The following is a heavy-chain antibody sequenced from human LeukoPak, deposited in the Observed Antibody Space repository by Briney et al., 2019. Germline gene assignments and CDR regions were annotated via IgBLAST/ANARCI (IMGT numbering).Heavy chain of an antibody. CDR1: GFTFSNYG. CDR2: IRYDGSKE. D-gene: IGHD3-10*01. CDR3: ARDGGAYGSGQIDP. Sequence: ERSLRLSCEASGFTFSNYGMHWVRQAPGKGLKWVAIIRYDGSKEYYADSVKGRFTISRDNSKSTLYLQMNSLRAEDTAVYYCARDGGAYGSGQIDPWGQGTLVTVSS. V-gene: IGHV3-33*01. J-gene: IGHJ5*02.